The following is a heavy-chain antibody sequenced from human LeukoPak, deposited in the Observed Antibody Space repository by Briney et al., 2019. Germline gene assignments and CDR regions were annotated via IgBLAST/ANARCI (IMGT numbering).Heavy chain of an antibody. D-gene: IGHD2-21*01. J-gene: IGHJ4*02. CDR3: SKSSSPGGYSPHDY. CDR1: GFTFGSYA. V-gene: IGHV3-23*01. Sequence: GRSLRLSCAASGFTFGSYAMSWVRQAPGKGLEWVSVISGGGDSTYYADSVKGRFTISRDNSKNTLYLQMTSMRAQETALYCGSKSSSPGGYSPHDYWGQETLVTVSS. CDR2: ISGGGDST.